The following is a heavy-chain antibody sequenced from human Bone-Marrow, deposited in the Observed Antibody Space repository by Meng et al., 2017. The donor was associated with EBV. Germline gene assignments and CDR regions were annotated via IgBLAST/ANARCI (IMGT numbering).Heavy chain of an antibody. CDR1: GGSVRGYD. D-gene: IGHD6-19*01. V-gene: IGHV4-34*01. J-gene: IGHJ4*02. CDR3: ARGRSSGYSSGWALGY. CDR2: INHSGST. Sequence: GQVQHGGAGLVEPEESMYLTGDVVGGSVRGYDCSWIGQPPGKGLEWIGEINHSGSTNYNPSLKSRVTISVDTSKNQFYLKLSSVTAAHTAVSYCARGRSSGYSSGWALGYWGQGTLVTVSS.